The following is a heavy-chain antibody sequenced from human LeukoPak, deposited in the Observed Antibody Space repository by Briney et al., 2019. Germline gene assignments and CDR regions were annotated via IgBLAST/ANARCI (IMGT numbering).Heavy chain of an antibody. D-gene: IGHD3-10*01. CDR1: GFTFSSDS. CDR3: AREPSDLGSYLHT. V-gene: IGHV3-21*01. CDR2: ISSSSSFI. J-gene: IGHJ5*02. Sequence: GGSLRLSCAASGFTFSSDSMNWIRQAPGKGLEWVSFISSSSSFIYYADSLKGRFTISRDNAKNSLYLQMNSLRAEDTAVYYCAREPSDLGSYLHTWGQGTLVTVSS.